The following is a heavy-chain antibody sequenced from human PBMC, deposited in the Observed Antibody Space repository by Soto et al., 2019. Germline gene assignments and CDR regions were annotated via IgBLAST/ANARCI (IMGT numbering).Heavy chain of an antibody. D-gene: IGHD1-1*01. Sequence: QVQLVQSRAEVKKPGASAKVSCKASGYTFTSYDINWVRQATGQGLEWMGWMNPNSGNTGYTQKFQGRVTMTRNTSISTAYMELSSLRSEDTAVYYCARERTGTTSMDVWGQGTTVTVSS. V-gene: IGHV1-8*01. CDR1: GYTFTSYD. CDR2: MNPNSGNT. J-gene: IGHJ6*02. CDR3: ARERTGTTSMDV.